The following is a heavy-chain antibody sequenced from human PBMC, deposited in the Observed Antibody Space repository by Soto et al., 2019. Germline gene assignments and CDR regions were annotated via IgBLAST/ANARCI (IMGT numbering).Heavy chain of an antibody. Sequence: GGSLRLSCATSGFTFSTCAMSWVRQAPGKGLEWVSIISGSGTVTVYADSVKGRFSISRDSSKNTLVLQMNSLRAEDTAVYYCAKHSSGSYRPFDHWGQGALVTVSA. CDR1: GFTFSTCA. D-gene: IGHD3-22*01. V-gene: IGHV3-23*01. CDR3: AKHSSGSYRPFDH. J-gene: IGHJ4*02. CDR2: ISGSGTVT.